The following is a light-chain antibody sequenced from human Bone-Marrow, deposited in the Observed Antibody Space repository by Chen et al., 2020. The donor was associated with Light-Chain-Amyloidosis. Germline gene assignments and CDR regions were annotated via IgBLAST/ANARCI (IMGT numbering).Light chain of an antibody. CDR1: QSINYK. CDR3: LQYNNWPGT. Sequence: EIVMTQSPATLSVSPGERATLSCRASQSINYKLAWYQHKPGQAPRLLIYGASTSATGIPARFSCSVSGTEFTLTISSMESEDVAIYSCLQYNNWPGTVGPGITVDIK. V-gene: IGKV3-15*01. CDR2: GAS. J-gene: IGKJ3*01.